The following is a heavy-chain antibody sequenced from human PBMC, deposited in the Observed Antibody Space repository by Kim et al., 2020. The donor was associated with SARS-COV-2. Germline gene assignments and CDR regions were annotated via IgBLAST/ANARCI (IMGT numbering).Heavy chain of an antibody. D-gene: IGHD3-16*02. CDR1: GGSISSGGYY. Sequence: SETLSLTCTVSGGSISSGGYYWSWIRQHPGKGLEWIGYIYYSGSTYYNPSLKSRVTISVDTSKNQFSLKLSSVTAADTAVYYRARGIGKNWFDPWGQGTLVTVSS. V-gene: IGHV4-31*03. J-gene: IGHJ5*02. CDR2: IYYSGST. CDR3: ARGIGKNWFDP.